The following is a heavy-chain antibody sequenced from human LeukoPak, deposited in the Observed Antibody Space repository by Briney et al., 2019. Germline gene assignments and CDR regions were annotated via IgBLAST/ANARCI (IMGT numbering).Heavy chain of an antibody. CDR3: ARDLYDSSGYYYFHYNYGMDV. CDR1: GFTFSSYA. Sequence: GGSLRLSCAASGFTFSSYAMHWVRQAPGKGLEWVAVISYDGSNKYYADSVKGRFTVSRDNSKNTLYLQMNSLRAEDTAVYYCARDLYDSSGYYYFHYNYGMDVWGQGTTVTVSS. V-gene: IGHV3-30-3*01. D-gene: IGHD3-22*01. J-gene: IGHJ6*02. CDR2: ISYDGSNK.